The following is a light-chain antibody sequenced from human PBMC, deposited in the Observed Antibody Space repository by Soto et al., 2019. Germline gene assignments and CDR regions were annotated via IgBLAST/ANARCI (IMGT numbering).Light chain of an antibody. Sequence: EIVMTQSPATLSVSPGERVTLPCRASQSVSTHLAWYQQRPGQAPRLLIYGASTRATGVPGRFSGSGSGTEFTLTISSLQPEDFALYFCQQYYDWPPKYTFGQGTKLEIK. CDR1: QSVSTH. CDR3: QQYYDWPPKYT. CDR2: GAS. V-gene: IGKV3-15*01. J-gene: IGKJ2*01.